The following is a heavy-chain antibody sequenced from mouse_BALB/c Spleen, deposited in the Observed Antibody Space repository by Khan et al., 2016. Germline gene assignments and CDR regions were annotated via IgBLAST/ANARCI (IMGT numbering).Heavy chain of an antibody. CDR2: IDPENGNT. Sequence: VQLQQSGAEFVRPGALVKLSCKASGFNIYDYYMHWVKQRPEQGLEWIGWIDPENGNTIYDPKFQAKATITADTSSNTASLQLSSLTSEDTAGYYCVLGDDSSCFGYWGQGTLVTVSA. J-gene: IGHJ3*01. CDR1: GFNIYDYY. V-gene: IGHV14-1*02. D-gene: IGHD2-4*01. CDR3: VLGDDSSCFGY.